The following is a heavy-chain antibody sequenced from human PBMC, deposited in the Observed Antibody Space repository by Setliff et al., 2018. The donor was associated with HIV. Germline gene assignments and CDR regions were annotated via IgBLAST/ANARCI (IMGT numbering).Heavy chain of an antibody. J-gene: IGHJ4*02. Sequence: ASVKVSCKASGYTFTNYYVHWVRQAPGQGLEWMGVMNPSGTTIYSQKFQGRVTMTRDTSTSTVYMDLTSLTSDDTAVYYCARPAIQIWRTPFDYWGQGTLVTVPQ. V-gene: IGHV1-46*01. D-gene: IGHD2-2*01. CDR1: GYTFTNYY. CDR3: ARPAIQIWRTPFDY. CDR2: MNPSGTT.